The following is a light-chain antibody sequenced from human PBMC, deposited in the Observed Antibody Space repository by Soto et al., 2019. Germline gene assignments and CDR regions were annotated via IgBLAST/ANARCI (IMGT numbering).Light chain of an antibody. CDR2: DAS. CDR1: QSLSGRY. V-gene: IGKV3D-20*02. Sequence: PGERASLSCRASQSLSGRYLAWYQQKPGQAPRLLIYDASSRATGIPDRFSGSGSGTDFILTISRLEPEAFAVYYYQHYDSSTLTFGGGTKVEIK. J-gene: IGKJ4*01. CDR3: QHYDSSTLT.